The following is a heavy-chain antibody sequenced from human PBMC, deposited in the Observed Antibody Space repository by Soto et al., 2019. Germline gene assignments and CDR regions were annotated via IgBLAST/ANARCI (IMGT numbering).Heavy chain of an antibody. CDR2: ISAYNGNT. CDR3: ARSIVVVPAAHNWFDP. D-gene: IGHD2-2*01. Sequence: QVQLVQSGAEVKKPGASVKVSCKASGYTFTSYGISWVRQAPGQGLEWMGGISAYNGNTNYAQKLQGRVTMTTDTSTSTAYMELRSLRSDDTAVYYCARSIVVVPAAHNWFDPWGQGTLVTVSS. V-gene: IGHV1-18*01. J-gene: IGHJ5*02. CDR1: GYTFTSYG.